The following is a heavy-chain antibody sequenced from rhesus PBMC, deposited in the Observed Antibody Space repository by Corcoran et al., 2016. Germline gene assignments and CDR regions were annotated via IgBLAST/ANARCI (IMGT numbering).Heavy chain of an antibody. V-gene: IGHV4-122*02. Sequence: QVQLQESGPGLVKPSETLSLTCAVSGGSISSGYYYWSWIRQPPGEGLEWIGYIPYSGCTIYNPSLKGRFTISIHTAKNQFSLKLSSVTAGDPAVYYCARYSPGDYWGQGVLVTVSS. J-gene: IGHJ4*01. CDR1: GGSISSGYYY. CDR3: ARYSPGDY. CDR2: IPYSGCT.